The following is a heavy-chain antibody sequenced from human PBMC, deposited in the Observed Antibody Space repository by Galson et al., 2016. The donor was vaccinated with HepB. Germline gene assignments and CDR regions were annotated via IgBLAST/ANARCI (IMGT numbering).Heavy chain of an antibody. CDR3: ARVWDIYYYGLDV. Sequence: PALVKPTQTLTLTCTFSGFSLSTYGMGVSWIRQAPGKALEWLARIDWDDDKYYSTSLKTRLTISKDTSKNQVVLTMTNMGPVDTATYHCARVWDIYYYGLDVWGQGTTVTVSS. CDR1: GFSLSTYGMG. J-gene: IGHJ6*02. D-gene: IGHD1-26*01. V-gene: IGHV2-70*11. CDR2: IDWDDDK.